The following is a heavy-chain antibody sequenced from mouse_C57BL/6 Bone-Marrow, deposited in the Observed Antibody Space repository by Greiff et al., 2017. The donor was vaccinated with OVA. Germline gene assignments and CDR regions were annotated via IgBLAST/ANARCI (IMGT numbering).Heavy chain of an antibody. V-gene: IGHV1-81*01. CDR1: GYTFTSYG. CDR2: IYPRSGNT. J-gene: IGHJ3*01. D-gene: IGHD1-1*01. CDR3: ARDYGSSSWCAY. Sequence: VKLMESGAELARPGASVKLSCKASGYTFTSYGISWVKQRTGQGLEWIGEIYPRSGNTYYNEKFKGTATLTAAKSSSTAYMELRSLTSADSAVDVCARDYGSSSWCAYWGQGTRVTVAA.